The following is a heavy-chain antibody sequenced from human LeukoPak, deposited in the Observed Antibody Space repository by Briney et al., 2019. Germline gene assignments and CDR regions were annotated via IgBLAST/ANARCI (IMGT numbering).Heavy chain of an antibody. D-gene: IGHD2-8*02. CDR2: ISAYNGNT. V-gene: IGHV1-18*01. J-gene: IGHJ6*03. CDR1: GYTFTSYG. CDR3: ARDGVVLSYYYYMDV. Sequence: ASVKVSCKASGYTFTSYGISWVRQAPGQGLEWMGWISAYNGNTNYAQKLQGRVTMTTDTSTSTVYMELRSLRSDDTAVYYCARDGVVLSYYYYMDVWGKGTTVTVSS.